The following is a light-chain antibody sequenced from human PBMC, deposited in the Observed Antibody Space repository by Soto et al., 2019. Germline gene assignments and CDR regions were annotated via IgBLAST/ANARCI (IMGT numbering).Light chain of an antibody. CDR3: RSYTGRXIYV. Sequence: QSALTQPRSVSGSPVQSVTISCTGASSDVGGFHSFSWYQQRPGEVPKLMIFDVTNRPSGVPDRFSGSKSGNTASLTVSGLHPEDEADYYCRSYTGRXIYVVGMGTKVXV. CDR1: SSDVGGFHS. V-gene: IGLV2-11*01. J-gene: IGLJ1*01. CDR2: DVT.